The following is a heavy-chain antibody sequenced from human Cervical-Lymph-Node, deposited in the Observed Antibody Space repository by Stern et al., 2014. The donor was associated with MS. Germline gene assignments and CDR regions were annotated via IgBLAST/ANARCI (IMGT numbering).Heavy chain of an antibody. V-gene: IGHV3-30-3*01. CDR1: GGTLTNYA. J-gene: IGHJ4*02. Sequence: VHLVESGGGVVQPGRSLGLSCEASGGTLTNYALHWVRQAPGKGLEWVAFVSYDGSNKYYADSAKGRFTISRDNSKNTVFLQMDSLRPEDTALYFCARAGTNGWYGSSYFDYWGQGTLVTVSS. CDR2: VSYDGSNK. D-gene: IGHD6-19*01. CDR3: ARAGTNGWYGSSYFDY.